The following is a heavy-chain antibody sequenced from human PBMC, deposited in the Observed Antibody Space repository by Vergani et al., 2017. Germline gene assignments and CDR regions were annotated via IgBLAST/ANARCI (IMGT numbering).Heavy chain of an antibody. V-gene: IGHV4-31*03. CDR1: GGSISRGGYY. Sequence: QVQLQESGPGLVKPSQTLSLTCTVSGGSISRGGYYWSWIRQHPGKGLEWIGYICYSGSPSYNPSLKSRVTISVDTSKNQFSLKLSSVTAADTAVYYCASSGDDYVWGSYGPGGDYWGQGTLVTVSS. CDR2: ICYSGSP. CDR3: ASSGDDYVWGSYGPGGDY. D-gene: IGHD3-16*01. J-gene: IGHJ4*02.